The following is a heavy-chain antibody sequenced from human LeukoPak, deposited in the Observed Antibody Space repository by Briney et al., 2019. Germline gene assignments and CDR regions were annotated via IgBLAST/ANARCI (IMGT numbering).Heavy chain of an antibody. CDR1: GGSFSGYY. CDR3: ARGGYYDSSGSDAFDI. J-gene: IGHJ3*02. V-gene: IGHV4-34*01. CDR2: INHSGST. Sequence: SETLSLTCAVYGGSFSGYYWSWIRQPPGKGLEWIGEINHSGSTNYNPSLKSRVTISVDTSKNQFSLKLSSVTAADTAVYYCARGGYYDSSGSDAFDIWGQGTMVTVSS. D-gene: IGHD3-22*01.